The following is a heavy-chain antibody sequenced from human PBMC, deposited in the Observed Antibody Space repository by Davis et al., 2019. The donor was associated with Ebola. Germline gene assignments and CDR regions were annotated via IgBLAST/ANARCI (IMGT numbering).Heavy chain of an antibody. J-gene: IGHJ4*02. D-gene: IGHD3-3*01. V-gene: IGHV3-48*03. CDR1: GFTFRAYA. CDR3: ATDYDFWSGRRQLDF. Sequence: GESLKISCSVSGFTFRAYAMNWVRQAPGKGLEWVSYINTASTTILYADSVEGRFTISRDNAKNSLYLQMSSLRVEDTAIYYCATDYDFWSGRRQLDFWGQGTLVTVSS. CDR2: INTASTTI.